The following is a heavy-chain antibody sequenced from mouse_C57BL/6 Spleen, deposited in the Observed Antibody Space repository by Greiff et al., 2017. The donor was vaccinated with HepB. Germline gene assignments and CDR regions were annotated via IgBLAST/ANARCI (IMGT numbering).Heavy chain of an antibody. V-gene: IGHV1-64*01. J-gene: IGHJ1*03. CDR3: AINSHGYFDV. Sequence: QVQLKQPGAELVKPGASVKLSCKASGYTFTSYWMHWVKQRPGQGLEWIGMIHPNSGSTNYNEKFKSKATLTVDKSSSTAYMQLSSLTSEDSAVYYCAINSHGYFDVWGTGTTVTVSS. CDR1: GYTFTSYW. CDR2: IHPNSGST.